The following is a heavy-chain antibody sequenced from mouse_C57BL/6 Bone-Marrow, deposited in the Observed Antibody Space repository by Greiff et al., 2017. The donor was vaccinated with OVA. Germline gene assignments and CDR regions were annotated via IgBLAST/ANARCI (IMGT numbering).Heavy chain of an antibody. Sequence: VQLQQPGAELVRPGTSVKLSCKASGYTFTSYWMHWVKQRPGQGLEWIGVIDPSDSYTNYNQKFKGKATLTVDTSSSTAYMQLSSLTSEDSAVYYCARGGTGTAWFAYWGQGTLVTVS. D-gene: IGHD4-1*01. CDR2: IDPSDSYT. CDR3: ARGGTGTAWFAY. J-gene: IGHJ3*01. CDR1: GYTFTSYW. V-gene: IGHV1-59*01.